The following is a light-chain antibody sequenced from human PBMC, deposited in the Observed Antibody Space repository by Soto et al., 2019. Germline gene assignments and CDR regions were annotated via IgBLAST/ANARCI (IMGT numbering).Light chain of an antibody. CDR1: QSFLYYSNNKNY. V-gene: IGKV4-1*01. CDR2: WAS. Sequence: EIVMTQSPDSLAVSLGERATINCKSSQSFLYYSNNKNYLAWYQQNPGQTPKLLIYWASTRESGVPDRFSGTGSGTDFTLTISSLQAEDVAVYYCQHYGTSLTFGGGTKVDI. J-gene: IGKJ4*01. CDR3: QHYGTSLT.